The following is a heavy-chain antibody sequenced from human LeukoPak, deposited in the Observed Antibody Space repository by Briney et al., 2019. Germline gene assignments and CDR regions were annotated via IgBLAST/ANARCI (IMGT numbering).Heavy chain of an antibody. D-gene: IGHD5-12*01. CDR3: ARDVATI. CDR2: IYASGTT. Sequence: SETLSLTCTVSGGPISTYYWSWIRQPAGKGLEWIGLIYASGTTNYNPSLKSRVTMSVDTSKNQFSLKLSSVTAADTAMYYCARDVATIWGQGTLVTVSS. CDR1: GGPISTYY. J-gene: IGHJ4*02. V-gene: IGHV4-4*07.